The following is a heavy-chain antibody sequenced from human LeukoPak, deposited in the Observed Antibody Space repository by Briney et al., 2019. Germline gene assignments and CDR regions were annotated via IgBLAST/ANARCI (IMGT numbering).Heavy chain of an antibody. CDR3: ARVAEAAAFDS. CDR1: GFTFSTYS. D-gene: IGHD6-13*01. J-gene: IGHJ4*02. Sequence: NPGGSLRLSCAASGFTFSTYSMSWVRQAPGKGLEWVSSISSNSRYIYYADSMRDRFTISRDNAKNSLYLQMNSLKPEDTAVYYCARVAEAAAFDSWGQGTLVTVSS. V-gene: IGHV3-21*06. CDR2: ISSNSRYI.